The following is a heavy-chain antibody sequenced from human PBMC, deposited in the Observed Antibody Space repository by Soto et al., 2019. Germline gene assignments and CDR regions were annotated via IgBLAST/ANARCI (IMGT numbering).Heavy chain of an antibody. CDR2: IDWNSGSI. J-gene: IGHJ5*02. V-gene: IGHV3-9*01. Sequence: HPGGSLRLSCVASGFSIDSYAMHWVRLAPGKGLEWVSGIDWNSGSIGYADSVKGRSTISRDNAKNSLYLQVNSLRSEDTALYYCAKASNDFWSGYYKGWFDLWGQGTQVTVSS. CDR3: AKASNDFWSGYYKGWFDL. D-gene: IGHD3-3*01. CDR1: GFSIDSYA.